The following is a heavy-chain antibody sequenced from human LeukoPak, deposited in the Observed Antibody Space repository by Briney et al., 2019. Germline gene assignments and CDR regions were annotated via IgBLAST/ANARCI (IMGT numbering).Heavy chain of an antibody. CDR3: ARDEENEGTQQLVRFLTGIDAFDI. V-gene: IGHV1-18*01. J-gene: IGHJ3*02. CDR2: ISAYNGNT. D-gene: IGHD6-13*01. Sequence: SVEVSCKASGYTFTSYGISWVRQAPGQGLEWMGWISAYNGNTNYAQKLQGRVTMTTDTSTSTAYMELRSLRSDDTAVYYCARDEENEGTQQLVRFLTGIDAFDIWGQGTMVTVSS. CDR1: GYTFTSYG.